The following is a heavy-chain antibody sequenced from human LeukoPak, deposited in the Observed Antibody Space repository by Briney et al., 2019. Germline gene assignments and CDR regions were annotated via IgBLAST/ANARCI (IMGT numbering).Heavy chain of an antibody. CDR2: IYHSGST. CDR3: VRGVWGSYRYGY. V-gene: IGHV4-38-2*01. CDR1: GYSIRSGYY. Sequence: PSETLSLTCAVSGYSIRSGYYWGWIRQPPGKGLEWIGSIYHSGSTYYNPSLKSRVTISVDTSKNQFSLELNSVAAADTAVYYCVRGVWGSYRYGYWGQGTLVTVSS. D-gene: IGHD3-16*02. J-gene: IGHJ4*02.